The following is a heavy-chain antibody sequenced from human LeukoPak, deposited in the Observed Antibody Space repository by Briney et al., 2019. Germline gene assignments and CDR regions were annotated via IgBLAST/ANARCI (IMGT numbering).Heavy chain of an antibody. CDR3: ARHAYYYDSSGYYLSWFDP. Sequence: GESLKISCKGSGSSFTNYWIGWVRQVPGKGLEWMGIIYPGDSDTRYSPSFQGQVTISADKSISTAYLQWSSLKASDTAMYYCARHAYYYDSSGYYLSWFDPWGQGTLVTVSS. J-gene: IGHJ5*02. V-gene: IGHV5-51*01. CDR2: IYPGDSDT. CDR1: GSSFTNYW. D-gene: IGHD3-22*01.